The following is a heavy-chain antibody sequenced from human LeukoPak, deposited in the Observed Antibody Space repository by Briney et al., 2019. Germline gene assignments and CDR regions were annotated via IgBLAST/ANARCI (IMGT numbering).Heavy chain of an antibody. CDR3: ARTGGNGFRFWYFDL. D-gene: IGHD4-23*01. Sequence: GESLKISCETSGYTFTTYWIGWVRQKPGEGLEWMGIIYPGDSDIRYNPSLHGHVSISVDTSISTAYLQWSSLKTSDTAIYYCARTGGNGFRFWYFDLWGRGTPVTVPS. CDR2: IYPGDSDI. V-gene: IGHV5-51*01. CDR1: GYTFTTYW. J-gene: IGHJ2*01.